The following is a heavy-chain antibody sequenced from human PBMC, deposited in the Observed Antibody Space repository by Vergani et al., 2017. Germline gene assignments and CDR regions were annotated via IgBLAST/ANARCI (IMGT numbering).Heavy chain of an antibody. Sequence: QLQLQQSGPGLVKPSETLSLTCTVSGYSISSGYYWGWIRQPPGKGLEWIGSIYHSGSTYYNPSLKSRVTISVDTSKNPFSLKLSSVTAADTTVYYCARHPFHYYDSSGYQYYFYYWSQGTLVTVSS. V-gene: IGHV4-38-2*02. CDR3: ARHPFHYYDSSGYQYYFYY. CDR1: GYSISSGYY. J-gene: IGHJ4*02. CDR2: IYHSGST. D-gene: IGHD3-22*01.